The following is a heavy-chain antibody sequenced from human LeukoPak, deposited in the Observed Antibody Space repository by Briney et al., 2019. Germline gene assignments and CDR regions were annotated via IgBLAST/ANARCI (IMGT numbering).Heavy chain of an antibody. J-gene: IGHJ6*03. Sequence: PGGSLRLSCAASGFTFSNYGMHWVRQAPGKGLQWVAFIRYDGSNKYYADSVKGRFTISRDNSKNTLYLQMNSLRAEDTAVYYCARDPVTNHYYYYYYMDVWGKGTTVTVSS. CDR3: ARDPVTNHYYYYYYMDV. CDR2: IRYDGSNK. V-gene: IGHV3-30*02. D-gene: IGHD4-11*01. CDR1: GFTFSNYG.